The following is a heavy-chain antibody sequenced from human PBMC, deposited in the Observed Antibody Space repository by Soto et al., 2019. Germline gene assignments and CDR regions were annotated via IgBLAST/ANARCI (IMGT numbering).Heavy chain of an antibody. D-gene: IGHD3-22*01. CDR2: INADGSEK. CDR1: GFTFADYA. CDR3: AKAKFYYDSSPYDS. V-gene: IGHV3-43*02. Sequence: VQMVESGGGVVHPGGSLRLSCAVSGFTFADYAVHWVRQSAGKGLEWVSFINADGSEKYYADSVRGRFTISRDNSKDFFYLQMNSLILEDTAMYYCAKAKFYYDSSPYDSWGQGTLVTVS. J-gene: IGHJ4*02.